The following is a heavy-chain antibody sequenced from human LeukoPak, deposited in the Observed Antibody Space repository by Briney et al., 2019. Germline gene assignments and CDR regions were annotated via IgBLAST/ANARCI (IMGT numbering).Heavy chain of an antibody. CDR1: GFTFSSYG. CDR2: ISYDGSNK. V-gene: IGHV3-30*03. J-gene: IGHJ5*02. Sequence: GRSLRLSCAASGFTFSSYGMHWVRQAPGKGLEWVAVISYDGSNKYYADSVKGRFTISRDNSKNTLYLQMNSLRAEDTAVYYCAREIGYCSGGSCYPTAWGQETLVTVSS. CDR3: AREIGYCSGGSCYPTA. D-gene: IGHD2-15*01.